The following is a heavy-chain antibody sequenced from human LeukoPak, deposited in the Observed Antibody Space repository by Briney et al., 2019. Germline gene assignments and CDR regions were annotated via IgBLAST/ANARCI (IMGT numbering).Heavy chain of an antibody. D-gene: IGHD5-24*01. CDR2: ISSSSSYI. Sequence: GGSLRLSCAASGFTFSSYSMNWVRQAPGKGLEWVSSISSSSSYIYYADSVKGRFTISRDNAKNSLYLQMNSLRAEDTAVYYCAREGWLQFGVQVDYWGQGTLVTVSS. CDR1: GFTFSSYS. J-gene: IGHJ4*02. V-gene: IGHV3-21*01. CDR3: AREGWLQFGVQVDY.